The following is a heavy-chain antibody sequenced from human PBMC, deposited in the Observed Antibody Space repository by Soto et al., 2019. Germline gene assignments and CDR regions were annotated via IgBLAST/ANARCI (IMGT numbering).Heavy chain of an antibody. V-gene: IGHV3-30*18. CDR1: GFTFSSYG. CDR2: ISYDGSNK. CDR3: AKDPYSSSSTVDY. D-gene: IGHD6-6*01. Sequence: GGSLRLSCAASGFTFSSYGMHWVRQAPGKGLEWVAVISYDGSNKYYADSVKGRFTISRDNSKNTLYLQMNSLRAEDTAVYYCAKDPYSSSSTVDYWGQGTLVTVSS. J-gene: IGHJ4*02.